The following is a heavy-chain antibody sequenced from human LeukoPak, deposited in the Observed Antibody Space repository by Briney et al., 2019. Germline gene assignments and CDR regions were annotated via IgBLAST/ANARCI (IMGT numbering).Heavy chain of an antibody. CDR2: NDPSDCYT. D-gene: IGHD3-22*01. J-gene: IGHJ4*02. V-gene: IGHV5-10-1*01. Sequence: GESPKISCKVSGYSLTSYWISWVRQMPGKGLEWMGRNDPSDCYTNYRPSFQGHVTISADKSISTAYLLWSSLKASDTAMYFCARHQGVGYDSSGDYSDWGQGTLVTVSS. CDR1: GYSLTSYW. CDR3: ARHQGVGYDSSGDYSD.